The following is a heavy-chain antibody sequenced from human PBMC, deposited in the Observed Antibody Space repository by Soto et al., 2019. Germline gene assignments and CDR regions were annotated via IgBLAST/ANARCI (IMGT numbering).Heavy chain of an antibody. CDR2: IYYSGST. V-gene: IGHV4-30-4*01. J-gene: IGHJ5*02. CDR3: ARDGTTHTLPFDP. CDR1: GGSISSGDYY. Sequence: QVQLQESGPGLVKPSQTLSLTCTVSGGSISSGDYYWSWIRQPPGKGLEGIGYIYYSGSTYYNPSLQSRVTISVGTSKNQFSLKLSSVTAADTAVYYCARDGTTHTLPFDPWGQGTLVTVSS. D-gene: IGHD1-1*01.